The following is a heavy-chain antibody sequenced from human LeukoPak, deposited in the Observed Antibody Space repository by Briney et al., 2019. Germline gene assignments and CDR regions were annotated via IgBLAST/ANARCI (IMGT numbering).Heavy chain of an antibody. CDR2: INPNSGDT. CDR1: GYTFTAYY. V-gene: IGHV1-2*02. CDR3: ARADWSMLDY. Sequence: ASVKVSCKASGYTFTAYYMHWVRQAPGQGLEWMGWINPNSGDTNFAQKFQGRVIMTRDTSISTVYMELSRLRSDDTAVYYCARADWSMLDYWGQGTLVTVSP. D-gene: IGHD1-1*01. J-gene: IGHJ4*02.